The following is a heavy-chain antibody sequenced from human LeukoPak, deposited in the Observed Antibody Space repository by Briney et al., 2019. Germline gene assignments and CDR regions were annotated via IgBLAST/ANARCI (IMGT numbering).Heavy chain of an antibody. J-gene: IGHJ4*02. Sequence: ASVKVSCKASGYTFTSYGISWVRQAPGQGLEWMGWISAYNGNTNYAQKLQGRVTMTTDTSTSTAYMELRSLRSVDTAVYYCARDLSRWLVQGYWGQGTLVTVSS. CDR3: ARDLSRWLVQGY. CDR1: GYTFTSYG. V-gene: IGHV1-18*01. CDR2: ISAYNGNT. D-gene: IGHD6-19*01.